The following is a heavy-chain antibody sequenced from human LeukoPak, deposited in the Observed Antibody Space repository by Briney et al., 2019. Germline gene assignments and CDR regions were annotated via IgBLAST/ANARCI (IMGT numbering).Heavy chain of an antibody. J-gene: IGHJ2*01. CDR2: IHANGNT. CDR3: ARLAAAAASITYHYFDV. V-gene: IGHV4-4*09. Sequence: SETLSLTCTVSSCSVSSNYWSWIRHSPGMRLEWIAYIHANGNTNYNPSLKSRVTISLDTSKNQFSLKLSPVTAADTAIYYCARLAAAAASITYHYFDVWGRGTLVTVSS. CDR1: SCSVSSNY. D-gene: IGHD6-13*01.